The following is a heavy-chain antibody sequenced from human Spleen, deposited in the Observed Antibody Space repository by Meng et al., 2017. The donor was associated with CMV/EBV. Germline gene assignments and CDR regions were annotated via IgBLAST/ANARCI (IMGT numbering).Heavy chain of an antibody. V-gene: IGHV3-48*03. Sequence: GESLKISCAASGFTFSSYEMNWVRQAPGKGLEWVSYISSSGSTIYYADSVKGRFTISRDNAKNSLYLQMNSLRAEDTAVYYCARDLYSSTSPYYYYGMDVWGQGTTVTVSS. CDR3: ARDLYSSTSPYYYYGMDV. CDR2: ISSSGSTI. CDR1: GFTFSSYE. D-gene: IGHD2-2*01. J-gene: IGHJ6*02.